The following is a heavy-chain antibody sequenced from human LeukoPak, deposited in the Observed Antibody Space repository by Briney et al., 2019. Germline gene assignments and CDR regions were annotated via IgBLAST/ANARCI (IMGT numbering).Heavy chain of an antibody. CDR2: IKADGSEK. V-gene: IGHV3-7*03. Sequence: GGSLRLSCAASGFNFSSYWMSWVRQAPGKGLEWVANIKADGSEKYYVDSVKGRFTISRDNAENSLYLQMNSLRVEDTAVYYCAARSSGNPYFWGQGTLVTVSS. D-gene: IGHD1-26*01. CDR3: AARSSGNPYF. CDR1: GFNFSSYW. J-gene: IGHJ4*02.